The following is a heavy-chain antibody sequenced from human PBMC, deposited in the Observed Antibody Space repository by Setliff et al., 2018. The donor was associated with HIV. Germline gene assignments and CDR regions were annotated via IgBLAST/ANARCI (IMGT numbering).Heavy chain of an antibody. CDR2: INTNAGNP. V-gene: IGHV7-4-1*02. Sequence: ASVKVSCKTSGYTFTSYVINWVRQAPGQGLEWMGWINTNAGNPTYAQGFTGRFVFSLDTSVSTAYLQISSLQAEDSAVYYCATAYTKAPSRDSSGWYYFAYWVPETLLVTVSS. CDR1: GYTFTSYV. CDR3: ATAYTKAPSRDSSGWYYFAY. J-gene: IGHJ4*03. D-gene: IGHD6-19*01.